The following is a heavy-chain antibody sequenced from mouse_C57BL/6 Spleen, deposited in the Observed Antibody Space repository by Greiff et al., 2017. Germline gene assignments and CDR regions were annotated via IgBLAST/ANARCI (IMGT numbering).Heavy chain of an antibody. J-gene: IGHJ2*01. D-gene: IGHD3-2*01. V-gene: IGHV6-3*01. CDR2: IRLKSDNYAT. CDR3: TGQRRQSFDY. Sequence: DVMLVESGGGLVQPGGSMKLSCVASGFTFSNYWMNWVRQSPEKGLEWVAQIRLKSDNYATHYAESVKGRFTISRDDSKSSVYLQMNNLRAEDTGMYYCTGQRRQSFDYWGQGTTLTVSS. CDR1: GFTFSNYW.